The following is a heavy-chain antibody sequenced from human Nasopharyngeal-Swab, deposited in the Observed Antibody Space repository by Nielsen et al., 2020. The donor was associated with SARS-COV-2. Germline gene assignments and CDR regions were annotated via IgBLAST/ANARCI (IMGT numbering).Heavy chain of an antibody. V-gene: IGHV3-21*01. J-gene: IGHJ4*02. CDR1: GFTSSSYS. Sequence: GESLKIPCAASGFTSSSYSMNWVRQAPGKGLEWVSSISSSSSYIYYADSVKGGFTISRDNAKNSLYLQMNSLRVEDTAVYYCARDNYYGSGTLFDYWGQGTLVTVSS. D-gene: IGHD3-10*01. CDR3: ARDNYYGSGTLFDY. CDR2: ISSSSSYI.